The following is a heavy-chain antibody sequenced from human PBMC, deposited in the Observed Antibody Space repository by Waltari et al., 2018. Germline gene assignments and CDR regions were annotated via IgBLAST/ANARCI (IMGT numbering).Heavy chain of an antibody. Sequence: QVQLQQWGAGLLKPSETLSLTCAVSGGSFSGSFWIWIRQPTGKGLEWLGEIDQSGSVSYNPSRKGRVIRSVDTSKTQLSLNLNCVNAADTALYFCAREHQMSTTPYFDSWGQGTLVTVSS. D-gene: IGHD1-1*01. CDR1: GGSFSGSF. CDR2: IDQSGSV. CDR3: AREHQMSTTPYFDS. J-gene: IGHJ4*02. V-gene: IGHV4-34*01.